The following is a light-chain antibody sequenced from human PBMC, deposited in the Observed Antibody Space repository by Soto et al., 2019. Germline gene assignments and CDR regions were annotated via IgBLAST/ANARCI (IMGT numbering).Light chain of an antibody. Sequence: DIQMTQSPSTLSASVGDRVTITCRASQSIVNWLAWYQQKPGKAPKLLIYDASSLESGVPSRFSGSGSGTEFTLTITRLQPDDFATYYCQRYDTYSRTFGQGTKVEIK. CDR2: DAS. CDR1: QSIVNW. J-gene: IGKJ1*01. V-gene: IGKV1-5*01. CDR3: QRYDTYSRT.